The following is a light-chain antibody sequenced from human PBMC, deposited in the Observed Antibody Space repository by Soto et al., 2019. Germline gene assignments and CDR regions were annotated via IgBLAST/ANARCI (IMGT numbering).Light chain of an antibody. CDR2: LDISGSY. J-gene: IGLJ2*01. CDR3: EPWERNIMV. V-gene: IGLV4-60*02. Sequence: QPVLTQSSSASASLGSSVKLTCTLSSGHTSYIIAWHQQQPGKAPRYLMKLDISGSYNKGSGVPDRFSGSSSGADRYLTIAILPFEEGADYCCEPWERNIMVFGGGAKLTAL. CDR1: SGHTSYI.